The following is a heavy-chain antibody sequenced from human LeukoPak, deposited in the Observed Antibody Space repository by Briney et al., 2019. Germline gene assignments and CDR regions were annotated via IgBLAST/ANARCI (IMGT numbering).Heavy chain of an antibody. V-gene: IGHV4-59*01. J-gene: IGHJ4*02. CDR2: IYYSGST. D-gene: IGHD5-12*01. CDR3: ARVQRVATPYFDY. Sequence: PSETLSLTCTVSGGSISSYYWSWIRQPPGKGLEWIGYIYYSGSTNYNPSLKSRVTISVDTSKNQFSLKLSSVTAADTAVYYCARVQRVATPYFDYWGQGTLVTVSS. CDR1: GGSISSYY.